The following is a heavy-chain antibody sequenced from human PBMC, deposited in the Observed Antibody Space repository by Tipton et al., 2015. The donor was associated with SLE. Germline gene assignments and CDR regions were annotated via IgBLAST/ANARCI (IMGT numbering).Heavy chain of an antibody. CDR3: AKDTGQDYYDSSGYTFDY. CDR1: GFTFSSYA. J-gene: IGHJ4*02. D-gene: IGHD3-22*01. Sequence: SLRLSCAASGFTFSSYAMHWVRQAPGKGLEWVSSISSSSNFIYYGDSMKGRFTISRDNAKNSLYLQMNSLRAEDTALYYCAKDTGQDYYDSSGYTFDYWGQGTLVTVSS. V-gene: IGHV3-21*04. CDR2: ISSSSNFI.